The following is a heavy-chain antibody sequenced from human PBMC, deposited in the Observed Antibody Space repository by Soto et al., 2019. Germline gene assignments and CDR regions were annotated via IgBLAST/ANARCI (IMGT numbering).Heavy chain of an antibody. CDR3: ARDFRPMVRGVPYYYYGMDV. D-gene: IGHD3-10*01. J-gene: IGHJ6*02. CDR1: GGTISGGGYY. Sequence: PSETLSLTCTVSGGTISGGGYYWSWIRQHPGKGLEWIGYIYYSGSTYYNPSLKSRVTISVDTSKNQFSLKLSSVTAADTAVYYCARDFRPMVRGVPYYYYGMDVWGQGTTVTVSS. V-gene: IGHV4-31*03. CDR2: IYYSGST.